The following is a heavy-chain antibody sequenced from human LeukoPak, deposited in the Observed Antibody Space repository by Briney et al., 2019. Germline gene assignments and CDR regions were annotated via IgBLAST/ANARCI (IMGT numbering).Heavy chain of an antibody. J-gene: IGHJ6*03. CDR3: ARRTYSYSSIYV. V-gene: IGHV3-20*04. CDR1: GYTFEDYG. Sequence: GGSLRLSCAAPGYTFEDYGMRGVRQARGKGLEGVRGINWNGGSKVYTDSVKGRFTICRDNAKNSLYVQMNSLRAEDTALYYCARRTYSYSSIYVSGKGTTVTVSS. CDR2: INWNGGSK.